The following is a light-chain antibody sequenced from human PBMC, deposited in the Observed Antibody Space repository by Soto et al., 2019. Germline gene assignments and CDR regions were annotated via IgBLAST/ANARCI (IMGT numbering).Light chain of an antibody. CDR2: ENN. CDR3: AAWDKSLSGGV. J-gene: IGLJ2*01. Sequence: QSVLTQPPSVSAAAGQKVTISCSGSSSNIGSDYVSWYQQLPATAPKLLIDENNKRPSGIPDRFSGSKSGTSATLGITGLQTGDEADYYCAAWDKSLSGGVFGGGTTLTVL. CDR1: SSNIGSDY. V-gene: IGLV1-51*02.